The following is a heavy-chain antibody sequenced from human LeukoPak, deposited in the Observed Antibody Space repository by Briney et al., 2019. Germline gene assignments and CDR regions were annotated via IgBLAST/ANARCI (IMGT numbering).Heavy chain of an antibody. J-gene: IGHJ6*03. Sequence: APVKVSCKASRYTVTTYGISGVRQAPGQGLEGMGWISAYNGNTNYAQKLQGRVTMTTATSTSTAYMELRSLSSDATAVYYCARHAVPDYYYYMDVWGKGTTVTVSS. D-gene: IGHD2-2*01. CDR2: ISAYNGNT. CDR1: RYTVTTYG. V-gene: IGHV1-18*01. CDR3: ARHAVPDYYYYMDV.